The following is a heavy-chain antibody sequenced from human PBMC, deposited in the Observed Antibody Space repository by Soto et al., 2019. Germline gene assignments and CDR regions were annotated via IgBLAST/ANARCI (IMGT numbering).Heavy chain of an antibody. J-gene: IGHJ6*02. CDR2: LYWDDDK. CDR3: VQSRCGGDCLQIYSSHSYYGLAV. CDR1: GLSLRTTGVG. V-gene: IGHV2-5*02. D-gene: IGHD2-21*02. Sequence: QITLKESGPTLVKPTQTLTLTCTFSGLSLRTTGVGVGWVRQPPGKALEWLALLYWDDDKRYSPSLKSRLTSIKDTSEKPVVPTMPNMDTVDTATYYCVQSRCGGDCLQIYSSHSYYGLAVGGQWTTVTVSS.